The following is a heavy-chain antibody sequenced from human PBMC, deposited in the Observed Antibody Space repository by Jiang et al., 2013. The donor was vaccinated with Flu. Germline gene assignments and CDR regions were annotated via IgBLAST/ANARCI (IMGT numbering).Heavy chain of an antibody. D-gene: IGHD5-24*01. CDR2: INPSGGST. CDR1: GYTFTSYY. J-gene: IGHJ4*02. CDR3: AREYGDGYNLAGETGFDY. V-gene: IGHV1-46*01. Sequence: VQLVESGAEVKKPGASVKVSCKASGYTFTSYYMHWVRQAPGQGLEWMGIINPSGGSTSYAQKFQGRVTMTRDTSTSTVYMELSSLRSEDTAVYYCAREYGDGYNLAGETGFDYWGQGTLVTVSS.